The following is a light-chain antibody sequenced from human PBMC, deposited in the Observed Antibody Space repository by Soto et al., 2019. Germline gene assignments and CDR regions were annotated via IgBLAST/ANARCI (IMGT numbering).Light chain of an antibody. CDR1: QSVSSN. CDR3: QQYNNWPPLT. J-gene: IGKJ4*01. CDR2: GAS. Sequence: EIELTQPPGTLAFSPGERANLSCGASQSVSSNLAWYQQKPGQAPRLLIYGASTRATGIPARFSGSGSGTEFTLTISSLQSEDFAVYYCQQYNNWPPLTFGQGTKVDI. V-gene: IGKV3-15*01.